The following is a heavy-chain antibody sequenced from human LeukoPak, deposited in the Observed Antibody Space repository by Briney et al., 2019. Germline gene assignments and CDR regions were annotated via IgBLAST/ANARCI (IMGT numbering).Heavy chain of an antibody. CDR2: INHSGST. CDR1: GGSFSGYY. CDR3: ARALGGYYDSSGYGL. D-gene: IGHD3-22*01. J-gene: IGHJ4*02. V-gene: IGHV4-34*01. Sequence: SETLSLTCAVYGGSFSGYYWSWIRQPPGKGLEWIGEINHSGSTNYNPSLKSRVTISVDTSKNQSSLKLSSVTAADTAVYYCARALGGYYDSSGYGLWGQGTPVTVSS.